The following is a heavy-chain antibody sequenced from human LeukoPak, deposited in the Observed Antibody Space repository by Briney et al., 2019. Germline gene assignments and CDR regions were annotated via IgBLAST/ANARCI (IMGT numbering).Heavy chain of an antibody. D-gene: IGHD2-15*01. CDR3: ARDHCSGGSCYPGWFDP. Sequence: SETLSLTCTVSGGSISSYYWNWIRLPPGKGLEWIGYIYSSGSTIYNPSLKSRVTISIDTSRNQFSLRLSSVTAADTAVYYCARDHCSGGSCYPGWFDPWGQGTLVTASS. V-gene: IGHV4-59*01. CDR1: GGSISSYY. CDR2: IYSSGST. J-gene: IGHJ5*02.